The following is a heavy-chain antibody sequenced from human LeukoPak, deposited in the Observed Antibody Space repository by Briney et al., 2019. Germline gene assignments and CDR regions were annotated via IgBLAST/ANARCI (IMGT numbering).Heavy chain of an antibody. CDR2: TYYRSKWYN. CDR1: GDILSSNSAA. D-gene: IGHD7-27*01. V-gene: IGHV6-1*01. Sequence: SQTLSLTCALSGDILSSNSAAWNWIRQSPSRGLEWLVRTYYRSKWYNDYAVSVKSRITINPDTSKNQFSLQLNSVTPEDTAVYYCARDRLTGDRRGFDYRGQGTLVTVSS. J-gene: IGHJ4*02. CDR3: ARDRLTGDRRGFDY.